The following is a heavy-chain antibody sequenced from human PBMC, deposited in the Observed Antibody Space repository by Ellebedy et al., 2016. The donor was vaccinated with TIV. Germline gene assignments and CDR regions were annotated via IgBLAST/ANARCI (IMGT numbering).Heavy chain of an antibody. J-gene: IGHJ6*03. CDR3: ARETATGFWSGNYYYYMDV. Sequence: SEILSLTXTVSGGSISSYYWSWIRQPPGKGLEWIGYIYYSGSTNYNPSLKSRVTMSVDTSKNQFSLKLSSVTAADTAVYYCARETATGFWSGNYYYYMDVWGKGTTVTVSS. CDR2: IYYSGST. CDR1: GGSISSYY. D-gene: IGHD3-3*01. V-gene: IGHV4-59*12.